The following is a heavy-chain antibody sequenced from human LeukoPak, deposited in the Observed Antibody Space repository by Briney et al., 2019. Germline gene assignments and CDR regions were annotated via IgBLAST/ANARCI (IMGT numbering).Heavy chain of an antibody. Sequence: PGGSLRLSCAASGFTFSSYAMLWVRQAPGKGLEWVAVISYDGSNKYYADSVKGRFTISRDDSKNTLYLQMNSLRAEDTAVYYCARVGFEPYVVTAAFDYWGQGTLVSVYS. CDR3: ARVGFEPYVVTAAFDY. CDR2: ISYDGSNK. V-gene: IGHV3-30-3*01. CDR1: GFTFSSYA. J-gene: IGHJ4*02. D-gene: IGHD2-21*02.